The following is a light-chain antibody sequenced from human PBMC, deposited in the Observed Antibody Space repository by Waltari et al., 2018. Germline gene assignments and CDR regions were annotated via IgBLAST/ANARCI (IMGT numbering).Light chain of an antibody. Sequence: SLSASLGDRVTITCQASQDISNYLLWYQQKPGKAPRVLIYDASTLERGVPSRFSGSGSGTDFTFTIAALQPEDFATYFCQHYDNFPFTFGPGTTVDVK. CDR3: QHYDNFPFT. J-gene: IGKJ3*01. V-gene: IGKV1-33*01. CDR1: QDISNY. CDR2: DAS.